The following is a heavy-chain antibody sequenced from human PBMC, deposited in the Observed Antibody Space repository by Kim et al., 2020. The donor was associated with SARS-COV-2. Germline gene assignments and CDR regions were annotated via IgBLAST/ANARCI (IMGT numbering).Heavy chain of an antibody. CDR1: GFTFSAYA. Sequence: GGSLRLSCAASGFTFSAYAMTWVRQAPGMGLQWVSTITASGDSTFSVDSVKGRFTISRDNSKNTLYLQMTSLRVEDTAVYYCAKDFGSRGVGAPLEYWG. J-gene: IGHJ4*01. D-gene: IGHD3-3*01. V-gene: IGHV3-23*01. CDR3: AKDFGSRGVGAPLEY. CDR2: ITASGDST.